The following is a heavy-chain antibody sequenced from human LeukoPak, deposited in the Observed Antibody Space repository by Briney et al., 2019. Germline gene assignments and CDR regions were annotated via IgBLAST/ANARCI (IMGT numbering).Heavy chain of an antibody. V-gene: IGHV4-34*01. CDR1: GGSFRGYY. Sequence: PSETLSLTCAVYGGSFRGYYWTWIRQPPGKGLEWIGEINHSGSTNYNPSLKSRVTISVGTSKNQFSLKLSSVTAADTAVYYCARGPTLRGCAFDIWGQGTMVTVSS. J-gene: IGHJ3*02. CDR2: INHSGST. CDR3: ARGPTLRGCAFDI.